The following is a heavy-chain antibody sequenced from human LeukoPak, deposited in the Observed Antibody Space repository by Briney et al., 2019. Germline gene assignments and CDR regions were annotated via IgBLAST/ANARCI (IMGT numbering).Heavy chain of an antibody. D-gene: IGHD5-24*01. Sequence: GGSLRLSCAASGFTFDDYTMHWVRQAPGKGLEWVSLISWDGDLTSYADSVKGRFTISRDNSKNSLYLQMSSLRTEDTALYYCAKPVPGDGYNQGFDYWGQGTLDTVSS. CDR1: GFTFDDYT. CDR3: AKPVPGDGYNQGFDY. J-gene: IGHJ4*02. V-gene: IGHV3-43*01. CDR2: ISWDGDLT.